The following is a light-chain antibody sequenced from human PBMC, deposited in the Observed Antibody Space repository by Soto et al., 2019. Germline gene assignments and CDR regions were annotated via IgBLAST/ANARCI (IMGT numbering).Light chain of an antibody. CDR1: SSNIGRKI. CDR2: RNN. V-gene: IGLV1-44*01. CDR3: AAWDDSLNGPGV. J-gene: IGLJ3*02. Sequence: QSVLTQPPSASGTPGQRVTISCSGSSSNIGRKIVNWYQQLQGTAPKLLIYRNNQRPSGVPDRFSGSKSGTSASLAISGLQSEDEADYYCAAWDDSLNGPGVFGGGTKVTV.